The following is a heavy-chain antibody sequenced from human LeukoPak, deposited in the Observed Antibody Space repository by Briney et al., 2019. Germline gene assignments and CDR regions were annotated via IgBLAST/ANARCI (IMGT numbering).Heavy chain of an antibody. CDR2: TNPNSGNT. V-gene: IGHV1-8*01. Sequence: ASVKVSCKASGYTFTSYDINWVRQATGQGLEWMGWTNPNSGNTGYAQKFQGRVTMTRNTSISTAYMELSSLRSEDTAVYYCARDGEYCSGGSCWDWFDPWGQGTLVTVSS. J-gene: IGHJ5*02. D-gene: IGHD2-15*01. CDR1: GYTFTSYD. CDR3: ARDGEYCSGGSCWDWFDP.